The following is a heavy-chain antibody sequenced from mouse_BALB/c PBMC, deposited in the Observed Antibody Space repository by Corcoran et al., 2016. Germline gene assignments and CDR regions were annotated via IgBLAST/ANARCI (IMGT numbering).Heavy chain of an antibody. V-gene: IGHV1S136*01. CDR2: INPYNDGT. Sequence: EVQLQQSGPELVKPGASVKMSCKASGYTFTSYVMHWVKQKPGQGLEWIGYINPYNDGTKYNEKFKGKATLTSDKSSSTAYMELSSLTSEDSAVYYCARGRKYYGSSYSDYWGQGTTLTVSS. CDR1: GYTFTSYV. CDR3: ARGRKYYGSSYSDY. J-gene: IGHJ2*01. D-gene: IGHD1-1*01.